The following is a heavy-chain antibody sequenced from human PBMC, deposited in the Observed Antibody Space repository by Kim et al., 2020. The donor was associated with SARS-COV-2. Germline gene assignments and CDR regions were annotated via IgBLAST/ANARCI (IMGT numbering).Heavy chain of an antibody. Sequence: SETLSLTCTVSGSSISSGYYWGWIQQPPGKGLEWIGSIYHSGSTYYNPSLKSRVTISVDTSKNQFSLKLSSVTAADTAVYYCARVGGIQLQWVDYWGQGTLVTVSS. CDR3: ARVGGIQLQWVDY. CDR2: IYHSGST. V-gene: IGHV4-38-2*02. CDR1: GSSISSGYY. D-gene: IGHD5-18*01. J-gene: IGHJ4*02.